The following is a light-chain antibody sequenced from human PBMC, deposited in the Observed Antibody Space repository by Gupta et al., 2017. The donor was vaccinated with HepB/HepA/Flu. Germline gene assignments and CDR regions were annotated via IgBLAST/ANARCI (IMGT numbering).Light chain of an antibody. CDR3: AAWDNSLNAL. Sequence: QPVLTQPPSASGTHGPRVTISCSGSNSNIGTNTVNWYQQLPGTAPKHLIYSNNQRPSGVPDRFSGSKSGTSAALTIRGLQSEDEAHYYCAAWDNSLNALFGGGTKLTV. V-gene: IGLV1-44*01. CDR2: SNN. J-gene: IGLJ2*01. CDR1: NSNIGTNT.